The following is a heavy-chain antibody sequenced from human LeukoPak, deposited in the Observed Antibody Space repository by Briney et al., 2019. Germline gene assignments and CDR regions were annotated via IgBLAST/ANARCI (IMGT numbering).Heavy chain of an antibody. J-gene: IGHJ4*02. V-gene: IGHV1-18*01. Sequence: ASVKVSCKASGYTFTSYGISWVRQAPGQGLEWMGWISAYNGNTNYAQKLQGRVTMTTDTSTSTAYMELRSLRSDDTAVYYCARDLSRDFWSGYYFDYWGQGTLVTVSS. CDR3: ARDLSRDFWSGYYFDY. CDR2: ISAYNGNT. D-gene: IGHD3-3*01. CDR1: GYTFTSYG.